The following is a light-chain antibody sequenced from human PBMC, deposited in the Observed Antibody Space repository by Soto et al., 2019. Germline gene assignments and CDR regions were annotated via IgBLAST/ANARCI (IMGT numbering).Light chain of an antibody. J-gene: IGLJ1*01. V-gene: IGLV2-18*02. CDR1: SSDVGHYDR. CDR2: EVT. CDR3: SSYTTSSTYV. Sequence: QSALTQSPSVSGSPGQSVTISCTGTSSDVGHYDRVSWYQQPPGTAPKLMIYEVTNRPSGVPDRFSGSKSGNTASLIISGLQAEDEADYYCSSYTTSSTYVFGPGTKLTVL.